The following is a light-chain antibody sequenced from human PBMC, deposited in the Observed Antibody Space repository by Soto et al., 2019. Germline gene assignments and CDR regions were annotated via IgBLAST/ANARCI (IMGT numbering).Light chain of an antibody. J-gene: IGLJ3*02. Sequence: QSALTQPASVSGSPGQSITISCTGTSSDVGNYNYVSWYQQHPYKAPKLMIYEVSNRPSGVSNRFSGSKSGSTASLTISGLQAEDEADYYCSSYTRSSSWVFGGGTKVTVL. V-gene: IGLV2-14*01. CDR2: EVS. CDR3: SSYTRSSSWV. CDR1: SSDVGNYNY.